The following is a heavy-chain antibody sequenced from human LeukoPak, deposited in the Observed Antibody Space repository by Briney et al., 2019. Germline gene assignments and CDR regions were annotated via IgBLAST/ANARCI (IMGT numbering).Heavy chain of an antibody. D-gene: IGHD2-2*01. CDR1: GFAFSLHS. Sequence: GGSLRLSCAASGFAFSLHSMDWVRQAPGKGLEWVASISSGSSYIKYADSVMGRFTISRDNTKNSLYLQMNTLRAADTAVYYCTRDRYCGSSSCYAGDIDYWGQGTLVTVSS. CDR2: ISSGSSYI. V-gene: IGHV3-21*01. J-gene: IGHJ4*02. CDR3: TRDRYCGSSSCYAGDIDY.